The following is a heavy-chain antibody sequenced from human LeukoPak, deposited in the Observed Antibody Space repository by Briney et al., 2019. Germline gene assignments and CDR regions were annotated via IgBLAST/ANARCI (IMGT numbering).Heavy chain of an antibody. J-gene: IGHJ1*01. D-gene: IGHD6-19*01. CDR3: ARRRIAVADSEYFQH. CDR1: GFTFSSYA. CDR2: ISYDGSSK. V-gene: IGHV3-30*04. Sequence: GGSLRLSCAASGFTFSSYAMHWVRQAPGKGLEWVAVISYDGSSKYYADSVKGRFTISRDNSKNTLYLQMNSLRAEDTAVYYCARRRIAVADSEYFQHWGQGTLVTVSS.